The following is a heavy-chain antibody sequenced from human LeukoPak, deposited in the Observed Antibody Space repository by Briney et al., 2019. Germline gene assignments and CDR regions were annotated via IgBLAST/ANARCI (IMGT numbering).Heavy chain of an antibody. D-gene: IGHD1/OR15-1a*01. Sequence: KPSEPLSLTCSVSGGSISGSSYYWGWIRQPPGKGLEWIGSIYYSGSPYSGSTYYNPSLKSRVAISVDTSKNEFSLKLSSVTAADTAVYYCARRPEHRSFVWGKGTTITVSS. CDR3: ARRPEHRSFV. CDR1: GGSISGSSYY. J-gene: IGHJ6*04. CDR2: IYYSGSPYSGST. V-gene: IGHV4-39*01.